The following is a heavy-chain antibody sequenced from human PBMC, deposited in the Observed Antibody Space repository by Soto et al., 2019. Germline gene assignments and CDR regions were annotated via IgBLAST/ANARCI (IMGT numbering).Heavy chain of an antibody. CDR1: GFTFSSYV. V-gene: IGHV3-23*01. CDR2: ISGSGGST. Sequence: EVQLLESGGGLVQPGGSLRVSCAASGFTFSSYVMSWVRQAPGKGLEWVSAISGSGGSTYYADAVKGRFTISRDNSKNTLYLQMNSLRAEDTAVYYCAKGYCSSTSCYYSDYWGQGTLVTVSS. CDR3: AKGYCSSTSCYYSDY. J-gene: IGHJ4*02. D-gene: IGHD2-2*01.